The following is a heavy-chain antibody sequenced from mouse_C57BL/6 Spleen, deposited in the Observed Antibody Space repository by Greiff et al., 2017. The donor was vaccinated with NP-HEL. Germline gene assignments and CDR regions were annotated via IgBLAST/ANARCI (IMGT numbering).Heavy chain of an antibody. CDR3: ARPYSFYYGSSYNYFDY. Sequence: VKLVESGPELVKPGASVKLSCKASGYTFTSYDINWVKQRPGQGLEWIGWIYPRDGSTKYNEKFKGKATLTVDTSSSTAYMELHSLTSEDSAVYFCARPYSFYYGSSYNYFDYWGQGTTLTVSS. D-gene: IGHD1-1*01. J-gene: IGHJ2*01. CDR1: GYTFTSYD. CDR2: IYPRDGST. V-gene: IGHV1-85*01.